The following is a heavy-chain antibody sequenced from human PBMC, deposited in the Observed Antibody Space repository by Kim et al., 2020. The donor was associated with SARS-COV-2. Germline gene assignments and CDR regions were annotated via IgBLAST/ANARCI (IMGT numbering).Heavy chain of an antibody. V-gene: IGHV4-31*03. D-gene: IGHD3-10*01. CDR1: GGSISSGNYY. J-gene: IGHJ3*02. Sequence: SETLSLTCTVSGGSISSGNYYWSWIRQHPGKGLEWIGYIYNSGSAYYNPSLKSRVTISVDTSKNQFSLKLNSVTAADTAVYYCARDWGGGSGSYYRALDILGQGTIVTVSS. CDR2: IYNSGSA. CDR3: ARDWGGGSGSYYRALDI.